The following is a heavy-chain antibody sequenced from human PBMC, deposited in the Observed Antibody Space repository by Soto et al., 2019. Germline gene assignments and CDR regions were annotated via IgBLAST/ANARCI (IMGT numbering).Heavy chain of an antibody. CDR1: GFTFSSYS. D-gene: IGHD2-15*01. V-gene: IGHV3-21*01. CDR3: ASTYSTTMDI. CDR2: ISSSSSYI. Sequence: GGSLRLCCAASGFTFSSYSMNWVSKAPGKGLEWVSSISSSSSYIYYADSVKGRFTISRDNAKNSLYLQMNSLRAEDTAVYYCASTYSTTMDIWGQGTMVTVSS. J-gene: IGHJ3*02.